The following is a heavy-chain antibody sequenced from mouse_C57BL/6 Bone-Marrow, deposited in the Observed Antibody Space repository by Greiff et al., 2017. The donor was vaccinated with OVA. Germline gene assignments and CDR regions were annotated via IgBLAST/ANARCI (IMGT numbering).Heavy chain of an antibody. V-gene: IGHV14-2*01. Sequence: EVQLQQSGAELVKPGASVKLSCTASGFNIKDYYMHWVKQRTEQGLEWIGRIDPEDGETKYAPEFQGKATITADTSSNTAYLQLSSLTSEDTAVYYCARSHYDYDAGFAYWGQGTLVTVSA. J-gene: IGHJ3*01. CDR3: ARSHYDYDAGFAY. CDR2: IDPEDGET. D-gene: IGHD2-4*01. CDR1: GFNIKDYY.